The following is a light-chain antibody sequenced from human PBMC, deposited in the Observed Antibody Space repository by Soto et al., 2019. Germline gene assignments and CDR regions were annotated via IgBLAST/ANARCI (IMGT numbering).Light chain of an antibody. V-gene: IGKV3-20*01. CDR1: QSVSSH. J-gene: IGKJ5*01. CDR3: QQYGSSPAT. CDR2: GAS. Sequence: IVVTQSASSQSVSTREIATLSCRASQSVSSHLAWYEHKPGQAPRLLIYGASSRATGIPDRFSGSGSGTDFTLTISRLEPEDFAVYYCQQYGSSPATFGQGTRLEVK.